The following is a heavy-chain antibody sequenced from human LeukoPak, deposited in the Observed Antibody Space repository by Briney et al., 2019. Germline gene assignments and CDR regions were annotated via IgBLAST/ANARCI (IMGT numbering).Heavy chain of an antibody. CDR1: GGSLSGYY. V-gene: IGHV4-34*01. CDR3: ARIPRRITMVRGVITGFDY. Sequence: SETLSLTCAVYGGSLSGYYWSWIRQPPGKGLEWIGEINHSGSTNYNPSLKSRVTISVDTSKNQFSLKLSSVTAADTAVYYCARIPRRITMVRGVITGFDYWGQGTLVTVSS. D-gene: IGHD3-10*01. CDR2: INHSGST. J-gene: IGHJ4*02.